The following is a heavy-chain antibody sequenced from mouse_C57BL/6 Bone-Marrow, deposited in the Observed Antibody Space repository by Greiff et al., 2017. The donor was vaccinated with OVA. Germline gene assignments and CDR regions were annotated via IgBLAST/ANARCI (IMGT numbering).Heavy chain of an antibody. CDR1: GYSITGDY. D-gene: IGHD4-1*01. Sequence: EVQRVESGPGLAKPSQTLSLTCSVTGYSITGDYWNWIRKFPGHKLEYMGYISYSGSTYYNPSLKSRISITRDTSKNQYYLQLNSVTTEDTATYYCARSNWDWYFDVWGTGTTVTVSS. CDR3: ARSNWDWYFDV. J-gene: IGHJ1*03. V-gene: IGHV3-8*01. CDR2: ISYSGST.